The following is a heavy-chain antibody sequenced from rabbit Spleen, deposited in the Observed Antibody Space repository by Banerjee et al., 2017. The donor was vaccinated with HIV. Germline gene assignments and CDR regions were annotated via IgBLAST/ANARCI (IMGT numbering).Heavy chain of an antibody. Sequence: QSVEESGGRLVTPGTPLTLTCTVSGFSLIAYNMGWVRQAPGKGLEWIGDIHSDGTTWYASWVNGRFTISKASTTVDLKITSPTTEDTATYFCARGAVAGVRPLDPWGPGTLVTVS. CDR2: IHSDGTT. J-gene: IGHJ2*01. D-gene: IGHD4-1*01. CDR3: ARGAVAGVRPLDP. CDR1: GFSLIAYN. V-gene: IGHV1S69*01.